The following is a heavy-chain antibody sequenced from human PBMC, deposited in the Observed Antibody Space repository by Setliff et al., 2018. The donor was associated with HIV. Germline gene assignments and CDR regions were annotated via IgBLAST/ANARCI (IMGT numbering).Heavy chain of an antibody. Sequence: ASVKVSCKASGYTFTSYGIGWGRQAPGQGLEWMGWISPYNGHTNYAQRLQGRVTMSTDTSTSTAYMELTSLRFDDTAVYYCARWSCGRTTCYDSPYNWFDPWVQGTLVTVSS. D-gene: IGHD2-2*01. CDR3: ARWSCGRTTCYDSPYNWFDP. J-gene: IGHJ5*02. CDR1: GYTFTSYG. V-gene: IGHV1-18*01. CDR2: ISPYNGHT.